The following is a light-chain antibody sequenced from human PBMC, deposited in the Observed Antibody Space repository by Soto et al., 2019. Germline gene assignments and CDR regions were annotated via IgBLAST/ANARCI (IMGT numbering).Light chain of an antibody. Sequence: QSVLTQPPSASGSPGQSVTISCTGTSSDVGAFNYVSWYQQHPGKAPKLMIFEINKRPSGVPDRFSGSKSGNTASLTVSGLQAEDEAHYYCSSYAGINIYVFGGGTKVTV. CDR2: EIN. CDR3: SSYAGINIYV. CDR1: SSDVGAFNY. V-gene: IGLV2-8*01. J-gene: IGLJ1*01.